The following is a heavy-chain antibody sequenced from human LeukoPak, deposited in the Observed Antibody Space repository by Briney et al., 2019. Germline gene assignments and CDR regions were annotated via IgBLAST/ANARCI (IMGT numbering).Heavy chain of an antibody. CDR3: ARVSGENDDAFDI. J-gene: IGHJ3*02. CDR1: GGTFSSYA. V-gene: IGHV1-69*05. D-gene: IGHD3-10*01. CDR2: IIPIFGTA. Sequence: AASVKVSCKASGGTFSSYAISWVRQAPGQGLEWMGRIIPIFGTANYAQKFQGRVTITTDESTSTAYMELSSLRSEDTAVYYCARVSGENDDAFDIWGQGTMVTVSS.